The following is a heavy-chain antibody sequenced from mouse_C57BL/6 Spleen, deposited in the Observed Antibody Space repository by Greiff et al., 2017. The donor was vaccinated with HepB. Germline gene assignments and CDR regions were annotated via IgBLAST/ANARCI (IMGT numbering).Heavy chain of an antibody. V-gene: IGHV1-54*01. CDR3: ARSRTGADY. CDR2: INPGSGGT. J-gene: IGHJ2*01. Sequence: QVQLQQSGAELVRPGTSVKVSCKASGYAFTNYLIEWVKQRPGQGLEWIGVINPGSGGTNYNEKFKGKATLTADKSSSTAYMQLSSLTSEDSAVYCCARSRTGADYWGQGTTLTVSS. CDR1: GYAFTNYL.